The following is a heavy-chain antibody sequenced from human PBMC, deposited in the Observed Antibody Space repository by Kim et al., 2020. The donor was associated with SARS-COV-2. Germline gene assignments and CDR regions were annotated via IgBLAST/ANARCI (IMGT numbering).Heavy chain of an antibody. CDR3: ARDQSPTYHDFWSGYGDYYFDY. V-gene: IGHV3-21*01. J-gene: IGHJ4*02. CDR2: ISSSSYYI. D-gene: IGHD3-3*01. CDR1: GFTFSTYS. Sequence: GGSLRLSCAASGFTFSTYSMNWVRQAPGKGLEWVSSISSSSYYIYYADSVKGRFTISRDNAKKSLYLQMNSLRAEDTAVYYCARDQSPTYHDFWSGYGDYYFDYWGQGTLVTVSS.